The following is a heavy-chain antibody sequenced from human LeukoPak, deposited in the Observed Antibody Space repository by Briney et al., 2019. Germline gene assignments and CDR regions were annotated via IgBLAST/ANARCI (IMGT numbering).Heavy chain of an antibody. V-gene: IGHV4-39*07. Sequence: SETLSLTCTVSGGSISSSSYYWGWIRQPPGKGLEWIGSIYYSGSTNYNPSLKSRVTISVDTSKNQFSLKLSSVTAADTAVYYCASLYGDYPKVIDYWGQGTLVTVSS. CDR3: ASLYGDYPKVIDY. D-gene: IGHD4-17*01. CDR2: IYYSGST. CDR1: GGSISSSSYY. J-gene: IGHJ4*02.